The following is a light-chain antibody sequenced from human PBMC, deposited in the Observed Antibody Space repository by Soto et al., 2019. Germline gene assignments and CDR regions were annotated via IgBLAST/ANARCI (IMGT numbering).Light chain of an antibody. CDR1: QSVGSY. Sequence: EIVLTQSPATLYSSPGEGATPSCRARQSVGSYLDRYHQKPGQPPRLPIYDASNRATGIPARLSGSGSGTDFTLAISSLEPEDVAVDYRQQRSNWPLTFGGGTKVEIK. CDR2: DAS. J-gene: IGKJ4*01. V-gene: IGKV3-11*01. CDR3: QQRSNWPLT.